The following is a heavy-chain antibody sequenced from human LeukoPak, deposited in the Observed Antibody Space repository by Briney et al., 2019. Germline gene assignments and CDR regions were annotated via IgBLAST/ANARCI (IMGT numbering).Heavy chain of an antibody. Sequence: SETLSLTCAVYGGSFSGYYWSWIRQPPGKGLEWIGEINHSGSTSYNPSLKSRVTISVDTSKNQFSLKLSSVTAADTAVYYCARLNYDSSGYYNIDYWGQGTLVTVSS. CDR2: INHSGST. D-gene: IGHD3-22*01. V-gene: IGHV4-34*01. J-gene: IGHJ4*02. CDR3: ARLNYDSSGYYNIDY. CDR1: GGSFSGYY.